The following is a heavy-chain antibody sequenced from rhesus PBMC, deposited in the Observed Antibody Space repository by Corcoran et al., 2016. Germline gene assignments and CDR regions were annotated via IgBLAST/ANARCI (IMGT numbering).Heavy chain of an antibody. Sequence: QVQLQESGPGLVKPSETLSLTCSVSGYSLRTGHFWGWFRQPPGKGLVYIGYVSGPTGRSYYQNTDLESRVTISKDTSTNMFFLTLSSVTAADTAVYFCVRGTPPDNWGQGVLVTVSS. CDR2: VSGPTGRS. CDR3: VRGTPPDN. J-gene: IGHJ4*01. V-gene: IGHV4-99*01. D-gene: IGHD5-42*01. CDR1: GYSLRTGHF.